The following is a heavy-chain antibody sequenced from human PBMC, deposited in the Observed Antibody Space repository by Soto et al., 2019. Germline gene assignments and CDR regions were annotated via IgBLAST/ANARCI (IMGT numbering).Heavy chain of an antibody. Sequence: QVQLVQSGAEVKKPGSSVKVSCKASGGTFSSYAISWVRQAPGQGLEWMRGIIPIFGTANYAQKFQGRVTITADESTSTAYMDLSSMRSEDTAVYYCASPPTTGNSYYYGMDVWGQGTTVTVSS. V-gene: IGHV1-69*12. CDR2: IIPIFGTA. D-gene: IGHD4-17*01. J-gene: IGHJ6*02. CDR1: GGTFSSYA. CDR3: ASPPTTGNSYYYGMDV.